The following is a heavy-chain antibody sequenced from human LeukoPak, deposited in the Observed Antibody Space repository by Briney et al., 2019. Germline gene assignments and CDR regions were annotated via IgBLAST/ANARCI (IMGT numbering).Heavy chain of an antibody. CDR3: ARVDYYEPYFDY. J-gene: IGHJ4*02. CDR2: IYNTGTT. Sequence: SETLSLTCTVSGDSVSSGDYYWSWVRQPPGKGLEWIGFIYNTGTTYYNPSLKSRVSMSLDTSKNHFSLNLSPVTAADTAIYFCARVDYYEPYFDYWGQGNPVTVSS. V-gene: IGHV4-30-4*01. D-gene: IGHD3-22*01. CDR1: GDSVSSGDYY.